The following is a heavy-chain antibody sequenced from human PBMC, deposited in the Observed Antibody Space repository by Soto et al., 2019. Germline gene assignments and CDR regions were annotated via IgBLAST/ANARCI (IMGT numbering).Heavy chain of an antibody. V-gene: IGHV1-18*01. Sequence: QVQLVQSGAEVKKPGASVKVSCKASGYTFTSYGISWVRQAPGQGLEWMGWISAYNGNTNYAQKLQGRVTMTTDTSTSTAYMELMSLRSDDTAVYYCARMRENCSSTSCYDYFDYWGQGTLVTVSS. D-gene: IGHD2-2*01. J-gene: IGHJ4*02. CDR1: GYTFTSYG. CDR2: ISAYNGNT. CDR3: ARMRENCSSTSCYDYFDY.